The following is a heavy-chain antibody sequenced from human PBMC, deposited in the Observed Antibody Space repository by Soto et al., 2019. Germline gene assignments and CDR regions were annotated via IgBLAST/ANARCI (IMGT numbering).Heavy chain of an antibody. V-gene: IGHV4-30-2*01. J-gene: IGHJ6*02. CDR2: IYHTGTT. CDR3: ARVPDV. Sequence: PSETLSLTCTVSGGSINSGDYSWTWIRQPPGKGLEWIGYIYHTGTTYYNMSLKSRVTISVDRSKNQFSLKLSSVTAADTAVYYCARVPDVWGQGTTVTVSS. CDR1: GGSINSGDYS.